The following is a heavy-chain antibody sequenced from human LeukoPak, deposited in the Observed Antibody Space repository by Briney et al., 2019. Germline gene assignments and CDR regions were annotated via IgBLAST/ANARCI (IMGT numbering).Heavy chain of an antibody. J-gene: IGHJ5*02. V-gene: IGHV1-2*02. CDR3: ARARRITMIVVANNWFDP. CDR1: GYTFTVYY. Sequence: ASVKVSYKASGYTFTVYYMHWVRQAPGQGLEGMGWINPNSGGTNYTQKFQGRVTMTRDTSISTAYMELSRLRSDDTAVYYCARARRITMIVVANNWFDPWGQGTLVTVSS. D-gene: IGHD3-22*01. CDR2: INPNSGGT.